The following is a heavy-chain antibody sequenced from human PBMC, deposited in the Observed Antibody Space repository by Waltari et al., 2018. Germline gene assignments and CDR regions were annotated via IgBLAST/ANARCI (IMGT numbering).Heavy chain of an antibody. CDR2: IYYSGST. CDR3: ARVKVSSSWYVINWFDP. Sequence: QLQLQESGPGLVKPSETLSLTCTVPGGSISSSSYYWGWIRQPPGKGLEWIGSIYYSGSTYYNPSLKSRVTISVDTSKNQFSLKLSSVTAADTAVYYCARVKVSSSWYVINWFDPWGQGTLVTVSS. CDR1: GGSISSSSYY. V-gene: IGHV4-39*07. J-gene: IGHJ5*02. D-gene: IGHD6-13*01.